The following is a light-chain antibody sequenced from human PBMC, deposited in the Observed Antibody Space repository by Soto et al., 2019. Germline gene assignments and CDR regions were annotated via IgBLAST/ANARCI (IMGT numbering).Light chain of an antibody. V-gene: IGKV3-15*01. J-gene: IGKJ1*01. CDR3: QQYTNWPSWT. CDR1: QSVGSF. CDR2: GAS. Sequence: EKVMTQYPATLSMSPGERATLSCRASQSVGSFLAWYQQKPGQAPRLLIYGASTRATGIPARFSGSGSGTDFTLTISSLQSEDFAVYYWQQYTNWPSWTFGQGTKVE.